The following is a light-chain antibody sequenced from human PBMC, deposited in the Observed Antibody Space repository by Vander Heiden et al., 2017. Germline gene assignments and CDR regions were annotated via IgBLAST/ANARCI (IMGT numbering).Light chain of an antibody. CDR2: GAS. J-gene: IGKJ2*01. CDR3: QQYGSSWYT. CDR1: QNVSTY. Sequence: FPPSPGSLSLSAGERATLTCRASQNVSTYLGWYQRKPGQAPRLLIYGASSRATGIPDRFSGSGSGTDFTLTISRLEPEDFAVYYCQQYGSSWYTFGQGTKLEIK. V-gene: IGKV3-20*01.